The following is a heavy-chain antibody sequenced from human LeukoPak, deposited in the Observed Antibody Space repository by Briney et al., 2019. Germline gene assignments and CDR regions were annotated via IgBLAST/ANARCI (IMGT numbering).Heavy chain of an antibody. CDR3: ARDVGNSVGNWFDP. Sequence: ASVKVSCYASGYTFTGYYMHWVRQAPGQGLEWMGWINPNSGGTNYAQKFQGRVTMTRDMSTSTVYMELSSLRSEDTAVYYCARDVGNSVGNWFDPWGQGTLVTVSS. J-gene: IGHJ5*02. CDR2: INPNSGGT. V-gene: IGHV1-2*02. D-gene: IGHD4-23*01. CDR1: GYTFTGYY.